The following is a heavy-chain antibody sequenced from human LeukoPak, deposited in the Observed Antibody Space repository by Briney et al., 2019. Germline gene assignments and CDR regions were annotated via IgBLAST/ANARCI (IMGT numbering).Heavy chain of an antibody. D-gene: IGHD5-12*01. Sequence: LSLTCGVSGYSISSGYYWGWIRQPPGKGLEWVSLISSTSSDINYADSVRDRFTISRDNAKNSLFLQMDSLRVEDTAIYYCAKGLFSAYDKYLDSWGQGTLVTVSS. V-gene: IGHV3-11*05. CDR3: AKGLFSAYDKYLDS. CDR1: GYSISSGYY. J-gene: IGHJ4*02. CDR2: ISSTSSDI.